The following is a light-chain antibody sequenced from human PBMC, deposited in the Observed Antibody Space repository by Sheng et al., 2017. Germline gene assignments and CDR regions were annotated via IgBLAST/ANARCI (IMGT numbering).Light chain of an antibody. V-gene: IGKV1-39*01. Sequence: IQVTQSPSSLSASVGDRVTITCRASPPIRTSLNWYQQKPGGAPRLLIYAASSLQSGVPSRFSGSGSGTDFTLTISSLQPEDFATYYCQQSYSTGFTFGPGTKVDIK. J-gene: IGKJ3*01. CDR2: AAS. CDR1: PPIRTS. CDR3: QQSYSTGFT.